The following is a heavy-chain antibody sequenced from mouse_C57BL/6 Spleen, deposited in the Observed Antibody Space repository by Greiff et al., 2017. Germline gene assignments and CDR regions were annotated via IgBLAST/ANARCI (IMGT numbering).Heavy chain of an antibody. V-gene: IGHV1-4*01. CDR2: INPSSGYT. D-gene: IGHD2-2*01. J-gene: IGHJ4*01. CDR3: ARGGLRRDAMDY. CDR1: GYTFTSYT. Sequence: QVQLKESGAELARPGASVKMSCKASGYTFTSYTMHWVKQRPGQGLEWIGYINPSSGYTKYNQKFKDKATLTADKSSSTAYMQLSSLTSEDSAVYYCARGGLRRDAMDYWGQGTSVTVSS.